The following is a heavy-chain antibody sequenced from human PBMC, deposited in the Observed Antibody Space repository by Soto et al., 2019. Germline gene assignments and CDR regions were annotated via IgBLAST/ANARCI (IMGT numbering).Heavy chain of an antibody. Sequence: EVQLLESGGGLVQPGGSLRLSCAASGFTFSNYAMSWVRQAPGMGLEWVSTLGVRSTYYADSVKGRFTISRDNSNNALYLQMNILRVGDTAVYYCAKGTLVKPPGTRAFDVWVQGTMVIVSS. D-gene: IGHD6-13*01. J-gene: IGHJ3*01. CDR2: LGVRST. V-gene: IGHV3-23*01. CDR3: AKGTLVKPPGTRAFDV. CDR1: GFTFSNYA.